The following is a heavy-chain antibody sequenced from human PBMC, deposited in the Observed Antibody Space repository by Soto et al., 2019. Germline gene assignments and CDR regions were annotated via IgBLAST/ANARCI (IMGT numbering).Heavy chain of an antibody. D-gene: IGHD6-19*01. J-gene: IGHJ6*02. CDR3: ARQGGEQWLVTPYYYGMDV. CDR2: IYYSGST. CDR1: GGSISSSSYY. V-gene: IGHV4-39*01. Sequence: SETLSLTCTVSGGSISSSSYYWGWIRQPPGKGLEWIGSIYYSGSTYYNPSLKSRVTISVDTSKNQFSLKLSSVTAVDTAVYYCARQGGEQWLVTPYYYGMDVWGQGTTVTVSS.